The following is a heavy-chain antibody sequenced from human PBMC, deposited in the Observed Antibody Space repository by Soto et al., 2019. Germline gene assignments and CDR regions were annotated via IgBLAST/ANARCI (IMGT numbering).Heavy chain of an antibody. Sequence: QVQLVQSGAEVKKPGASVKVSCKASGYTFTSYGISWVRQAPGQGLEWMGWISAYNGNTNYAQKLQGRVTMTTDTSTSTAYMELRSLRSDDTAVYYCARVSDRSGNPHNVYYYYYGMDVWGQGTTVTVSS. CDR2: ISAYNGNT. V-gene: IGHV1-18*01. CDR3: ARVSDRSGNPHNVYYYYYGMDV. CDR1: GYTFTSYG. J-gene: IGHJ6*02. D-gene: IGHD2-8*01.